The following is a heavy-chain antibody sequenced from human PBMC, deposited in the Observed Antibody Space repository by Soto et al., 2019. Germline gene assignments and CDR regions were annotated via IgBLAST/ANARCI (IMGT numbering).Heavy chain of an antibody. J-gene: IGHJ6*02. D-gene: IGHD3-22*01. CDR2: ISVYSGNT. Sequence: ASGKVSCKASSYTFKNYGFSWVRQAPGQGLEWLGWISVYSGNTNYAQKPQGRVTMTTDTSTSTAYMELRSLRSDDTAVYYCARDGIYDSSGYYSYYYYYGMDVWGQGTTVTVSS. V-gene: IGHV1-18*04. CDR3: ARDGIYDSSGYYSYYYYYGMDV. CDR1: SYTFKNYG.